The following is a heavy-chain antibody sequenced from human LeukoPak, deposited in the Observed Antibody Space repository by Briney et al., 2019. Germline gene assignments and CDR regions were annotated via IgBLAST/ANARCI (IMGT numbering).Heavy chain of an antibody. V-gene: IGHV3-23*01. CDR1: GFTFSSYA. CDR2: ISGSGGST. J-gene: IGHJ4*02. CDR3: AKDLFAPQFDY. Sequence: GGSLRLSCVASGFTFSSYAMSWVRQAPGKGLEWVSAISGSGGSTYYADSVKVRVTISRDNSKNTLYLQMNSLRAEDTAVYYCAKDLFAPQFDYWGQGTLVTVSS.